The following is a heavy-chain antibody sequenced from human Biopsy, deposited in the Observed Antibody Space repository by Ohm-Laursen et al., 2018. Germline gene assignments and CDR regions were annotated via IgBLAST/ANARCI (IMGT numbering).Heavy chain of an antibody. CDR3: AADINVWNVNY. J-gene: IGHJ4*02. CDR2: FAPENGKT. V-gene: IGHV1-24*01. CDR1: GYTFTGQY. D-gene: IGHD1-1*01. Sequence: GSVKVSCKASGYTFTGQYLHWVRQVPGQGLEWMGGFAPENGKTVYAQNFQARVSMTEDTSTDTAYMELRSLRSEDTAVYYCAADINVWNVNYWGQGTQVTVSS.